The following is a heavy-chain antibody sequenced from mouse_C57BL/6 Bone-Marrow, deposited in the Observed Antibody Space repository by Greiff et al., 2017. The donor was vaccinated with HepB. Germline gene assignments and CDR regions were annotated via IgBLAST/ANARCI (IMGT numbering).Heavy chain of an antibody. V-gene: IGHV1-61*01. CDR3: ARGVLSAMDY. J-gene: IGHJ4*01. CDR2: IYPSDSET. D-gene: IGHD2-14*01. CDR1: GYTFTSYW. Sequence: QVQLKQPGAELVRPGSSVKLSCKASGYTFTSYWMDWVKQRPGQGLEWIGNIYPSDSETHDNQKFKDKATLTVDKSSSTAYMQLSSLTSEDSAVYYCARGVLSAMDYWGQGTSVTVSS.